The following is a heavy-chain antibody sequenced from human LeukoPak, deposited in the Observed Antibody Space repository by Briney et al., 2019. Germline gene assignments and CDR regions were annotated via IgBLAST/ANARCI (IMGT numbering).Heavy chain of an antibody. CDR1: GFSFRDYP. V-gene: IGHV3-23*01. CDR3: ARDKSGNY. CDR2: ISAGADVI. Sequence: GGSLRLSCEAAGFSFRDYPMGWVRRASGKRLEWVSGISAGADVIFYADPVKGRFTISRDNSKNTLYLQMNSLRAEDTAVYYCARDKSGNYWGQGTLVTVSS. J-gene: IGHJ4*02. D-gene: IGHD3-10*01.